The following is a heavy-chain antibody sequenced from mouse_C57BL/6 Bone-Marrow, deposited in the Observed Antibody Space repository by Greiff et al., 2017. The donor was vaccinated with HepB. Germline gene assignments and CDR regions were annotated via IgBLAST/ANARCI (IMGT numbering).Heavy chain of an antibody. CDR1: GYTFTSYG. CDR3: ASEDYGSSPFAY. V-gene: IGHV1-81*01. J-gene: IGHJ3*01. Sequence: QVQLQQSGAELARPGASVKLSCKASGYTFTSYGISWVKQRTGQGLEWIGEIYPRSGNTYYNEKFKGKATLTADKSSSTAYMELRSLTSEDSAVYFCASEDYGSSPFAYWGQGTRVTVSA. D-gene: IGHD1-1*01. CDR2: IYPRSGNT.